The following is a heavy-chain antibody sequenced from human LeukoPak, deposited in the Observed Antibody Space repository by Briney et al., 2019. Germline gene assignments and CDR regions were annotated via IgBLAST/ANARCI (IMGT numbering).Heavy chain of an antibody. CDR1: GGSTNSYY. V-gene: IGHV4-59*12. J-gene: IGHJ3*02. D-gene: IGHD6-13*01. Sequence: SETLSLTCTVSGGSTNSYYWIWIRQPPGKGLEWIGYFYYSGSTNYNPSLKSRVTISVDTSKNQFSLKLSSVTAADTAVYYCARGKTIGYSSSWYGRGVFDIWCQGTMVTVSS. CDR3: ARGKTIGYSSSWYGRGVFDI. CDR2: FYYSGST.